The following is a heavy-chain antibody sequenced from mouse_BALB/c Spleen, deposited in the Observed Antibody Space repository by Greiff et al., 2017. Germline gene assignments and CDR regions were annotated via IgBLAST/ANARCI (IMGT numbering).Heavy chain of an antibody. V-gene: IGHV5-6-2*01. CDR2: INSNGGST. J-gene: IGHJ1*01. D-gene: IGHD2-4*01. CDR1: GFTFSSYY. Sequence: EVQRVESGGGLVKLGGSLKLSCAASGFTFSSYYMSWVRQTPEKRLALVAAINSNGGSTYYPDTVKGRFTISRDNAKNTLYLQMSSLKSEDTALYYCARRDYGYWYFDVWGAGTTVTVSS. CDR3: ARRDYGYWYFDV.